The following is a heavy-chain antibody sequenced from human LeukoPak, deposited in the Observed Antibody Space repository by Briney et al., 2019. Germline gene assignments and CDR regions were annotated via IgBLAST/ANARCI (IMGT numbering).Heavy chain of an antibody. CDR1: GFTFSSYA. Sequence: PGGSLRLSCAASGFTFSSYAMSWVRQASGKGLEWVSGISGSGDSTYYADSVKGRFTISRDNSKNTLYLQMNSLRAEDTAVYYCAKDYYGSGTYRHFDCWGQGTLVTVSS. CDR2: ISGSGDST. CDR3: AKDYYGSGTYRHFDC. J-gene: IGHJ4*02. D-gene: IGHD3-10*01. V-gene: IGHV3-23*01.